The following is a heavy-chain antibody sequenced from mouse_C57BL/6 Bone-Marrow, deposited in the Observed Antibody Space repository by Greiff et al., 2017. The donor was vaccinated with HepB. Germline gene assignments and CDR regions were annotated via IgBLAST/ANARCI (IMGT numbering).Heavy chain of an antibody. V-gene: IGHV1-18*01. J-gene: IGHJ4*01. CDR3: ARLNPFYYDFYY. Sequence: VQLQQSGPELVKPGASVKIPCKASGYTFTDYNMDWVKQSHGKSLEWIGDISPNNGGTIYNQKFKGKATLTVDKSSSTAYMELRSLTSEDTAVYYCARLNPFYYDFYYWGQGTSVTVSS. CDR2: ISPNNGGT. CDR1: GYTFTDYN.